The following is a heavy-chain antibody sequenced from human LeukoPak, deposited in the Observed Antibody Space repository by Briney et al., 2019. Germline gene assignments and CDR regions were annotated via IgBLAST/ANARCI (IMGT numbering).Heavy chain of an antibody. V-gene: IGHV3-53*04. CDR1: GFTVSSNY. CDR2: IYSGGST. Sequence: GGPLRLSCAASGFTVSSNYMSWVRRARGKGLEGVSVIYSGGSTYYADSVKGRFTISRHNSKNTLYLEMNSLRAEDTAVYYCAGYCRDNGYRPRACGAVRDYWGQGTLVTVSS. CDR3: AGYCRDNGYRPRACGAVRDY. J-gene: IGHJ4*02. D-gene: IGHD5-24*01.